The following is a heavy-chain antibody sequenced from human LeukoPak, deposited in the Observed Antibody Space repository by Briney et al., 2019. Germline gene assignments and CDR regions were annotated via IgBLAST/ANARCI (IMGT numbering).Heavy chain of an antibody. V-gene: IGHV1-8*02. J-gene: IGHJ4*02. D-gene: IGHD2-15*01. CDR3: ASPTDDCSGGSCYTSFDY. CDR2: MNPNSGNT. CDR1: GYTFTSYD. Sequence: GASVKVSCKASGYTFTSYDINWVRQATGQGLEWMGWMNPNSGNTGYAQKLQGRVTMTTDTSTSTAYMELRSLRSDDTAVYYCASPTDDCSGGSCYTSFDYWGQGTLVTVSS.